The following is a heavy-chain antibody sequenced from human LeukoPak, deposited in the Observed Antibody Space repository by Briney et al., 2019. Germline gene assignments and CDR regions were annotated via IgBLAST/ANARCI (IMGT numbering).Heavy chain of an antibody. V-gene: IGHV3-21*01. D-gene: IGHD3-22*01. CDR3: ARDRRSSGYYLLDY. Sequence: GGSLRLSCAASGFTFSSYSMNWVRQAPGKGLEWVSSISSSSSYIYYADSVKGRFTISRDNAKNSLYPQMNSLRAEDTAVYYCARDRRSSGYYLLDYWGQGTLVTVSS. CDR2: ISSSSSYI. J-gene: IGHJ4*02. CDR1: GFTFSSYS.